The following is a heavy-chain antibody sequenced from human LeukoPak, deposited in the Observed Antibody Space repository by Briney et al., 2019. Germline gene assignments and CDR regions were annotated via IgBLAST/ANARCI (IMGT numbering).Heavy chain of an antibody. J-gene: IGHJ4*02. D-gene: IGHD6-19*01. V-gene: IGHV1-69*01. CDR1: GSTFSSYA. CDR3: ANTLLTGYSSGWYSDY. CDR2: IIPIFGTA. Sequence: GSSVKVSCKASGSTFSSYAISWVRQAPGQGLEWMGGIIPIFGTANYAQKFQGRVTITADESTSTAYMELSSLRSEDTAVYYCANTLLTGYSSGWYSDYWGQGTLVTVSS.